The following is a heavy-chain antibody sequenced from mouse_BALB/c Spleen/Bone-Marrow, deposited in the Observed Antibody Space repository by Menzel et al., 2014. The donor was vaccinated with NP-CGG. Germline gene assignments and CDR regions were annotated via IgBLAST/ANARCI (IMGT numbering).Heavy chain of an antibody. CDR3: ARNYDYDGGYYAMDY. V-gene: IGHV1-7*01. Sequence: VQLQQSGAELAKPGASVKMSCKVSGYNFISYWMHWVKQRPGQGLEWIGYINPSTGYTEYNQKFEDKATLTADKSSSKAYMQLSSLTSEDSAVYYCARNYDYDGGYYAMDYWGQGTSVTVSS. J-gene: IGHJ4*01. D-gene: IGHD2-4*01. CDR2: INPSTGYT. CDR1: GYNFISYW.